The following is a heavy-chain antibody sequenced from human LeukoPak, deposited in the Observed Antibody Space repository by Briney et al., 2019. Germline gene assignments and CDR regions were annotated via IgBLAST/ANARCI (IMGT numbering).Heavy chain of an antibody. J-gene: IGHJ5*02. CDR1: GYTFTKFD. D-gene: IGHD1-14*01. Sequence: ASVKASCKASGYTFTKFDVNWVRQAAGQGLEWMGYINLKNGDTDSAQKFQGRITMTRDTSINTAYMELSSLRSDDSAMCYCARRRIGIAWGQRTLVTVSS. CDR3: ARRRIGIA. CDR2: INLKNGDT. V-gene: IGHV1-8*01.